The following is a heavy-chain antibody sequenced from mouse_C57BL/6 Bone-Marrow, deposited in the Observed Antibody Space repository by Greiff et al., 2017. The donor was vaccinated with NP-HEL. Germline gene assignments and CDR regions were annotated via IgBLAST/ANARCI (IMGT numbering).Heavy chain of an antibody. V-gene: IGHV7-4*01. D-gene: IGHD4-1*01. J-gene: IGHJ4*01. Sequence: EVNVVESGGGLVQPGASLRLSCAASGFTFTDYYMSWVRQPPGKAPEWLALIRNKANGYTTAYTASVKGRFTISRDNSQNILYLQMITLRAEDSATYYCVKANWDEGYYYAMDYWGQGTSVTVSS. CDR3: VKANWDEGYYYAMDY. CDR2: IRNKANGYTT. CDR1: GFTFTDYY.